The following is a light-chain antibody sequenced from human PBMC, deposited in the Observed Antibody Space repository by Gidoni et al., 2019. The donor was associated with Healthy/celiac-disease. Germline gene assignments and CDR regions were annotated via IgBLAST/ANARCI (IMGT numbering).Light chain of an antibody. CDR1: KLGDKY. CDR3: QAWSSSTVV. CDR2: QDR. Sequence: SYELNQPPAVSVPPGQTASITCSGDKLGDKYACWYQQKPGQSPVLVIYQDRKRPSGIPERFSGSNSGNTATLTISGTPAMDEADYYCQAWSSSTVVFGGGTKLSVL. V-gene: IGLV3-1*01. J-gene: IGLJ2*01.